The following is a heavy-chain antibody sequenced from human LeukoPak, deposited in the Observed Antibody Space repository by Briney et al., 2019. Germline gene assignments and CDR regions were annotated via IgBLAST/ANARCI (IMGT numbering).Heavy chain of an antibody. CDR1: GFTLSDYE. CDR2: IISDGRNT. CDR3: ARGNYGFDY. Sequence: GGSLRLSCAASGFTLSDYEMYWVRQAPGKGLVWVSRIISDGRNTDYADSVKGRFTISRDNAKNTLYLQMNSLRAEDTAVYYCARGNYGFDYWGQGTLATVSS. D-gene: IGHD1-7*01. V-gene: IGHV3-74*01. J-gene: IGHJ4*02.